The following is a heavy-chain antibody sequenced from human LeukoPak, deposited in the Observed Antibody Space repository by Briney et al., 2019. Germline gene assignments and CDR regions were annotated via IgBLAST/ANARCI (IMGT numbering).Heavy chain of an antibody. CDR1: GGSISSGSYY. V-gene: IGHV4-61*10. CDR3: ARAPYSSSSWRYYFDY. Sequence: SQTLSLTCTVSGGSISSGSYYWSWIRQPAGKGLEWIGYIYYGGSTNYNPSLKSRVTISVDTSKNQFSLKLSSVTAADTAVYYCARAPYSSSSWRYYFDYWGQGTLVTVSS. D-gene: IGHD6-6*01. CDR2: IYYGGST. J-gene: IGHJ4*02.